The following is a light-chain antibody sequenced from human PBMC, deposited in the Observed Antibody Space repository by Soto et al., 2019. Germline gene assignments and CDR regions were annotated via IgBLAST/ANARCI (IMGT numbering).Light chain of an antibody. CDR3: QQYGTSPTT. CDR2: GAS. V-gene: IGKV3-20*01. CDR1: QSVSTTY. Sequence: EIVLTQSPGTLSLSPGERATLSCRASQSVSTTYLAWYQQKPGQAPRLLIYGASSRATGIPDRFSGSGSGTDFTLTISSLEPEDVAVYYCQQYGTSPTTFGPGTKVDIK. J-gene: IGKJ3*01.